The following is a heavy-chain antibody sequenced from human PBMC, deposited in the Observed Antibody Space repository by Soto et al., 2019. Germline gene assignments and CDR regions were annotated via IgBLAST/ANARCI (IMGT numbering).Heavy chain of an antibody. CDR1: GGSVSSGSYY. J-gene: IGHJ4*02. Sequence: AETLSLTCTVSGGSVSSGSYYWSWIRQPPGKGLEWIGYIYYSGSTNYNPSLKSRVTISVDTSKNQFSLKLSSVTAADTAVYYCARWYGGSLDYWGQGTLVTVSS. V-gene: IGHV4-61*01. CDR3: ARWYGGSLDY. CDR2: IYYSGST. D-gene: IGHD4-17*01.